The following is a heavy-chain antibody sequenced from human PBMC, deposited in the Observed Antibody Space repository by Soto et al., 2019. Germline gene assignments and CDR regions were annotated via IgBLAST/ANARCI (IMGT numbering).Heavy chain of an antibody. CDR2: INHSGST. CDR1: GGSFSGYY. J-gene: IGHJ4*02. CDR3: ARARGRAYYGSGSYYPY. D-gene: IGHD3-10*01. V-gene: IGHV4-34*01. Sequence: QVQLQQWGAGLLKPSETLSLTCAVYGGSFSGYYWSWIRQPPGKGLEWIGEINHSGSTNYNPSLKSGVSIAVDASMNECALKLSSVTAEDPAGYCCARARGRAYYGSGSYYPYWGQGTLVTVSS.